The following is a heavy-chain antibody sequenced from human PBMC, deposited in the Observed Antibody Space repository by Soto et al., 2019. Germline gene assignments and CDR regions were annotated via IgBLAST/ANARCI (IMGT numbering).Heavy chain of an antibody. CDR3: ARTFDMVSYYFDS. J-gene: IGHJ4*02. CDR1: GFRFSSYP. V-gene: IGHV3-30-3*01. Sequence: QVHLVESGGDVVQPGASLRLSCVTSGFRFSSYPLHWVRQAPGKGLEWVAVISYDGSEQYYADSVKGRFTIYRDNIKSTLYLHVSSLRPEYTAVYFCARTFDMVSYYFDSWGQGTLLTVSS. CDR2: ISYDGSEQ. D-gene: IGHD3-10*01.